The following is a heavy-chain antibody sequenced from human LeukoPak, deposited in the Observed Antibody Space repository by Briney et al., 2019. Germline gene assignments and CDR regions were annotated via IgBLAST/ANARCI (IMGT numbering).Heavy chain of an antibody. J-gene: IGHJ6*02. V-gene: IGHV4-39*07. CDR2: IYYSGST. D-gene: IGHD2-15*01. Sequence: PSETLSLTCTVSGGSISSSSYYWGWIRQPPGKGLEWIGSIYYSGSTYYNPSLKSRVTISVDTSKNQFSLKLSSVTAADTAGYYCARLCSGGSCYYYGMDVWGQGTTVTVSS. CDR1: GGSISSSSYY. CDR3: ARLCSGGSCYYYGMDV.